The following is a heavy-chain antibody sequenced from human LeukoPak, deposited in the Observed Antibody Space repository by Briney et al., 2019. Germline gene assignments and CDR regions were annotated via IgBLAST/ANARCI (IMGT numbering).Heavy chain of an antibody. CDR2: ISVYNGNT. CDR1: GYTFTSYA. D-gene: IGHD3-10*01. Sequence: ASVKVSCKASGYTFTSYAMNWVRQAPGQGLEWMGWISVYNGNTNYAQKLQGRVTMTTDTSTSTVYMEVRSLRSDDTAVYYCARVAPHRRLAVSGLVYFDYWGRGTLVTVSS. CDR3: ARVAPHRRLAVSGLVYFDY. J-gene: IGHJ4*02. V-gene: IGHV1-18*01.